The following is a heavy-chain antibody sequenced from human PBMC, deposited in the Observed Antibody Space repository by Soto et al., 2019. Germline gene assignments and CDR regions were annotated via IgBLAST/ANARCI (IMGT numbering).Heavy chain of an antibody. CDR1: GESFSTFY. CDR3: ARGGRGAGIGRHVGMDV. D-gene: IGHD6-19*01. Sequence: SETLSLTCAVYGESFSTFYWSWIRQPPGKGLEWIAEINLGGTTNYSPSLKSRITISMDTSKNQFSLKLNSVTAADTAVYYCARGGRGAGIGRHVGMDVWGQGTTVTVSS. V-gene: IGHV4-34*01. J-gene: IGHJ6*02. CDR2: INLGGTT.